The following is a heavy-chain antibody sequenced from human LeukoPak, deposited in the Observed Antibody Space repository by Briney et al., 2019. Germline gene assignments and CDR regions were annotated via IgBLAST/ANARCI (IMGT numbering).Heavy chain of an antibody. CDR2: IWYDGTNK. D-gene: IGHD5-18*01. CDR1: GFIFSNYA. Sequence: QPGGSLRLSCAASGFIFSNYAMHWVRQAPGKGLEWVAVIWYDGTNKYYADSVKGRFTISRDNSKNTLYLQMNSLRAEDTAVYYCARDQRGFSYSKYYFDYWGQGTLVTVSS. V-gene: IGHV3-33*01. CDR3: ARDQRGFSYSKYYFDY. J-gene: IGHJ4*02.